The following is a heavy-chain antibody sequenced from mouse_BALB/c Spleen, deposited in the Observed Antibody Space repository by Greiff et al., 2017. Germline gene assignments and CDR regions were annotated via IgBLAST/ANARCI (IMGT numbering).Heavy chain of an antibody. J-gene: IGHJ2*01. CDR2: INPYNGDT. CDR1: GYSFTGYF. V-gene: IGHV1-20*02. D-gene: IGHD1-2*01. CDR3: ARFTTAKGYYFDY. Sequence: VQLQQSGPELVKPGASVKISCKASGYSFTGYFMNWVMQSHGKSLEWIGRINPYNGDTFYNQKFKGKATLTVDKSSSTAHMELRSLASEDSAVYYCARFTTAKGYYFDYWGQGTTLTVSS.